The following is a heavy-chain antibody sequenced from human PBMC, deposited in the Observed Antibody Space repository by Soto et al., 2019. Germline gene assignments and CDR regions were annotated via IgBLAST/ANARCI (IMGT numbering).Heavy chain of an antibody. Sequence: GASVKFYCKASGYTFTNYGISWVRQAPGQGLEWMGWINAYNGNTNYAQKLQGRVTMTTYTSTSTAYMELRSLRSDDTAVYYCARNPVQKGYCTNGVCPRGNWFDPWGQGTLVTVSS. V-gene: IGHV1-18*01. CDR2: INAYNGNT. D-gene: IGHD2-8*01. CDR3: ARNPVQKGYCTNGVCPRGNWFDP. J-gene: IGHJ5*02. CDR1: GYTFTNYG.